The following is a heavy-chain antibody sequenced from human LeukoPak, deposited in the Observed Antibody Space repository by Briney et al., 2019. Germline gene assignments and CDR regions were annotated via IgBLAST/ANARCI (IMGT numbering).Heavy chain of an antibody. D-gene: IGHD3-10*01. Sequence: GSSVKVSCKASGGNLSSYAISWVRQAPGRGLEWVGRIIPILGITNYAQSFQGRVTITADKSTSTAYMELSSLRSEDTAVYYCASDYGSGSSPLHYFDYWGQGTLVTVSS. V-gene: IGHV1-69*04. CDR2: IIPILGIT. CDR3: ASDYGSGSSPLHYFDY. CDR1: GGNLSSYA. J-gene: IGHJ4*02.